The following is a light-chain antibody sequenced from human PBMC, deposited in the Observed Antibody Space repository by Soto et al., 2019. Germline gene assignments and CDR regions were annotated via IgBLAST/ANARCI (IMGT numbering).Light chain of an antibody. CDR3: QQYGSYPLT. CDR1: QSVPSNY. V-gene: IGKV3-20*01. CDR2: GAS. J-gene: IGKJ4*01. Sequence: EILLTQSPGTLSLSPGEGPTLSCRASQSVPSNYLAWYQQQPGQAPRILIYGASTRDTGIPDRFSGRRSGTDFTLTLSSLEPEDFEVYSCQQYGSYPLTFGGGTKVDIK.